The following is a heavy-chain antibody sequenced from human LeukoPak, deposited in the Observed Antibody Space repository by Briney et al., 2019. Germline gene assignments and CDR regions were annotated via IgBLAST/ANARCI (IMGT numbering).Heavy chain of an antibody. J-gene: IGHJ2*01. CDR1: GFTFSNHW. D-gene: IGHD7-27*01. Sequence: PGGSLRLSCAASGFTFSNHWMTWVRQAPEKGLEWVANIKQDGSEKHYVDSVKGRFTISRDDAKSSLYLQMNSLRVEDTAVYYCARGRLPGSAPWYFDLWGRGTLVTVSS. V-gene: IGHV3-7*01. CDR3: ARGRLPGSAPWYFDL. CDR2: IKQDGSEK.